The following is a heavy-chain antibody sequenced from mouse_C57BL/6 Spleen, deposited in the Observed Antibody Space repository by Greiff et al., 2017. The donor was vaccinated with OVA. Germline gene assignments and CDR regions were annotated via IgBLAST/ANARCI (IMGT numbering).Heavy chain of an antibody. CDR2: IWSGGST. V-gene: IGHV2-2*01. CDR1: GFSLTSYG. Sequence: VQLQESGPGLVQPSQSLSITCTVSGFSLTSYGVHWVRQSPGKGLEWLGVIWSGGSTVYNAAFISRLSISKDNSKSQVFFKMNSLQADDTAIYYCARNDFDYWGQGTTLTVSS. CDR3: ARNDFDY. J-gene: IGHJ2*01.